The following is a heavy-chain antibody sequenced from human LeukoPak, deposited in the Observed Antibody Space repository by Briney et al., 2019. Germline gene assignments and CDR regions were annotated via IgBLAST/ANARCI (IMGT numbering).Heavy chain of an antibody. CDR1: GYTLTELS. Sequence: GASGRVSSTVSGYTLTELSMHWGRQSPGEGVGWMRGFDPEDGKTIYAHTFQGRATITEDTSTDTAYMEMRSRRSGEPAAQSCATVLRVLLTRSELLPWGQGPRVRVSS. J-gene: IGHJ5*02. V-gene: IGHV1-24*01. D-gene: IGHD4-11*01. CDR2: FDPEDGKT. CDR3: ATVLRVLLTRSELLP.